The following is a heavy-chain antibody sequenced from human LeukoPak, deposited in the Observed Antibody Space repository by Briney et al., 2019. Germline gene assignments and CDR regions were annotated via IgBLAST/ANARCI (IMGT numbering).Heavy chain of an antibody. CDR3: AKRTSIVVVPAATP. V-gene: IGHV3-23*01. CDR1: GFTFSSYA. CDR2: ISGSGGST. J-gene: IGHJ5*02. Sequence: PGGSLRLSCAASGFTFSSYAMSLVRQAPGKGLEWVSAISGSGGSTYYADSVKGRFTISRDNSKNTLYLQMNSLRAEDTAVYYCAKRTSIVVVPAATPWGQGTLVTVSS. D-gene: IGHD2-2*01.